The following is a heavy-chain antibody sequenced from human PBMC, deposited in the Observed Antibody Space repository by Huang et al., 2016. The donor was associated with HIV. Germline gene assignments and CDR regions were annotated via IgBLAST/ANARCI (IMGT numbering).Heavy chain of an antibody. CDR1: GFTFSSYA. CDR2: ISGRGVST. V-gene: IGHV3-23*01. D-gene: IGHD3-10*01. CDR3: AKGEFVGESYFDQ. Sequence: VQLLESGGGLVQPGGSRRLSCAASGFTFSSYAMSWGRQAPGKGLEWVATISGRGVSTYHADAVKGRCTTSRDNSENMLYLQMHTLRAEDTAVYYCAKGEFVGESYFDQWGQGTLVTVSS. J-gene: IGHJ4*02.